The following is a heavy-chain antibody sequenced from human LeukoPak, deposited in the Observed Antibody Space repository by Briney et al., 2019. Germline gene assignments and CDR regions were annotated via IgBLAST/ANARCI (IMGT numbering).Heavy chain of an antibody. J-gene: IGHJ4*02. Sequence: GGSLRLSCAASGFTFSSSALSWVRQVPGKGLEWVSGISASGGSTNYADSVRGRFTISRDNSKNTLYVQMNSLRDEDTALYYCAKDQRCDSPYYPDSWGQGTLVTVSS. D-gene: IGHD4/OR15-4a*01. CDR1: GFTFSSSA. CDR2: ISASGGST. V-gene: IGHV3-23*01. CDR3: AKDQRCDSPYYPDS.